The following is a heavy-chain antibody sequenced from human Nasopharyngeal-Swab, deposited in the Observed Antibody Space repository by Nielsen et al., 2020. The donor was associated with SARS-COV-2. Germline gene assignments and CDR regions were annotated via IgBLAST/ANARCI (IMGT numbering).Heavy chain of an antibody. D-gene: IGHD1-26*01. V-gene: IGHV3-23*01. J-gene: IGHJ4*02. CDR3: SKDQGGSGSYYWGDH. CDR1: GFTFTNYA. Sequence: GESLKISCAASGFTFTNYAMNWVRQAPGKGLEWVSTISGRGRSPHYADSVKGRFTISRDSAESTLYLQMSSLRAEDTAIYYCSKDQGGSGSYYWGDHWGQGTLVTVSS. CDR2: ISGRGRSP.